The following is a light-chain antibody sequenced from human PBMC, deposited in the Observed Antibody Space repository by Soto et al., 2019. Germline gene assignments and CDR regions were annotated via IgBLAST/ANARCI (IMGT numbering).Light chain of an antibody. CDR3: SSYTSSSTTYV. CDR2: DVS. Sequence: QSALTQPASVSGSPGQSITISCTGTSSDVGGYKYVSWYQQHPGKAPKLMIYDVSNRRSGVSNRFSGSKSGNTDSLTISGLKAEDESDYYCSSYTSSSTTYVFGTGTQVTVL. CDR1: SSDVGGYKY. J-gene: IGLJ1*01. V-gene: IGLV2-14*01.